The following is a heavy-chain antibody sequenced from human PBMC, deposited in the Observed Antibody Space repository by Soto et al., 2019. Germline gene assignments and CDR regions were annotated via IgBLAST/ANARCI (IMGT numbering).Heavy chain of an antibody. CDR3: ARESSYSSGWLGFDY. Sequence: GASVKVSCKASGYTFTSYGISRVRQAPGQGLEWMGWISAYNGNTNYAQKLQGRVTMTTDTSTSTAYMELRSLRSDDTAVYYCARESSYSSGWLGFDYWGQGTLVTVSS. J-gene: IGHJ4*02. V-gene: IGHV1-18*04. D-gene: IGHD6-19*01. CDR2: ISAYNGNT. CDR1: GYTFTSYG.